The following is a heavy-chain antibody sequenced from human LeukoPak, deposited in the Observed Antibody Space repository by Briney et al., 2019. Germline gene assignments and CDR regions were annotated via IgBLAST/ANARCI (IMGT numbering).Heavy chain of an antibody. D-gene: IGHD1-26*01. CDR2: IYYSGST. Sequence: SQTLSLTCTVSGGSISSSSYYWGWIRQPPGKGLEWIGSIYYSGSTYYNPSLKSRVTISVDTSKNQFSLKLSSVTAADTAVYYCARIVGASDYWGQGTLVTVSS. V-gene: IGHV4-39*01. CDR1: GGSISSSSYY. CDR3: ARIVGASDY. J-gene: IGHJ4*02.